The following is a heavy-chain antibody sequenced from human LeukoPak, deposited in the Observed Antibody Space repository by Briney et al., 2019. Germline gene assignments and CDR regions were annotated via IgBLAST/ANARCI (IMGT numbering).Heavy chain of an antibody. CDR3: AKGNSSSYYIHFDC. Sequence: PGGSLRLSCAASGFTSRKHWMNWVRQAPGKGLEWVSAISGSGGSTYYADSVKGRFTFSRDNSKNTLYLQMNSLRAEDTAVYYCAKGNSSSYYIHFDCWGQGTLVTVSS. CDR2: ISGSGGST. V-gene: IGHV3-23*01. D-gene: IGHD3-22*01. CDR1: GFTSRKHW. J-gene: IGHJ4*02.